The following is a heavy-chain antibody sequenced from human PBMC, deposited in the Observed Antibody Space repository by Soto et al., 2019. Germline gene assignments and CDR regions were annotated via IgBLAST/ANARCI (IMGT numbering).Heavy chain of an antibody. J-gene: IGHJ6*02. Sequence: TLSLTCAVYGGSFSGYYWSWIRQPPGKWLEWIGEINHSGSTNYNPSLKSRVTISVDTSKNQFSLKLSSVTAADTAVYYCARCYYYGSGDENYYGMDVWGQGTTVTVSS. CDR1: GGSFSGYY. D-gene: IGHD3-10*01. CDR3: ARCYYYGSGDENYYGMDV. CDR2: INHSGST. V-gene: IGHV4-34*01.